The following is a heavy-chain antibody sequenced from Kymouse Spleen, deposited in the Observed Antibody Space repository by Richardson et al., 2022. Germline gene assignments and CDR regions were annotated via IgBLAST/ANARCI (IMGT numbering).Heavy chain of an antibody. Sequence: QVQLVESGGGVVQPGRSLRLSCAASGFTFSSYGMHWVRQAPGKGLEWVAVIWYDGSNKYYADSVKGRFTISRDNSKNTLYLQMNSLRAEDTAVYYCARDDSSSWYYYYYGMDVWGQGTTVTVSS. CDR3: ARDDSSSWYYYYYGMDV. CDR2: IWYDGSNK. J-gene: IGHJ6*02. CDR1: GFTFSSYG. V-gene: IGHV3-33*01. D-gene: IGHD6-13*01.